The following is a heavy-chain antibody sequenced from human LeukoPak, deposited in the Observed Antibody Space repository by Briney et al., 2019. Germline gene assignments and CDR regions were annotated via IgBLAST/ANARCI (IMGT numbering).Heavy chain of an antibody. J-gene: IGHJ4*02. CDR2: ISGSGGST. CDR3: VKDPLLYGEYYFDY. V-gene: IGHV3-23*01. Sequence: PGGSLRLSCAASGFTFSSYAMSWVRQAPGKGLEWVSAISGSGGSTYYADSVKGRFTISRDNSKNTLYLQMNSLRAEDTAVYYCVKDPLLYGEYYFDYWGQGTLVTVSS. D-gene: IGHD4-17*01. CDR1: GFTFSSYA.